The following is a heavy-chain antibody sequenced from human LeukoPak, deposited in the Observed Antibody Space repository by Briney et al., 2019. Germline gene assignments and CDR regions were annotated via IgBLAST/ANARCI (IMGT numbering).Heavy chain of an antibody. CDR3: AKVESVDFWSNYYTA. CDR2: ISGSGGST. V-gene: IGHV3-23*01. D-gene: IGHD3-3*01. Sequence: GGSLRLSCAASEFTFSSYAMNWVRQAPGKGLEWVSAISGSGGSTYYADSVKGRFTISRDNSKNTLYLQMNGLRAEDTAVYYCAKVESVDFWSNYYTAWGQGTLVTVSS. CDR1: EFTFSSYA. J-gene: IGHJ4*02.